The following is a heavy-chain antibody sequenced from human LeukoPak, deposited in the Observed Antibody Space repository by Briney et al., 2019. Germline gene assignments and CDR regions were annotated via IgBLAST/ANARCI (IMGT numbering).Heavy chain of an antibody. CDR1: GYSFTSYW. Sequence: KIGESLKISCKGSGYSFTSYWIGWARQMPGKGLEWMGIIYPGDSDTRYSPSFQGQVTISADKSISTAYLQWSSLKASDTAMYYCARLEVVRGVIINSWFDPWGQGTLVTVSS. CDR2: IYPGDSDT. J-gene: IGHJ5*02. V-gene: IGHV5-51*01. D-gene: IGHD3-10*01. CDR3: ARLEVVRGVIINSWFDP.